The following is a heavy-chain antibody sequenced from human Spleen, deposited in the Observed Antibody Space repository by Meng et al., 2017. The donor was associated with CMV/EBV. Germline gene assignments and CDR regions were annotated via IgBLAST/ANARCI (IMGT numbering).Heavy chain of an antibody. CDR2: VSHRRSA. Sequence: AVSGGSVSSTHWWSWVRRPPGEGLEWIGEVSHRRSATYNPSLKSRVTMSIDNSKNQFSLQLNSVTAADTAVYYCTRSGTSAWYYFDSWGQGTLVTVSS. J-gene: IGHJ4*02. D-gene: IGHD6-19*01. CDR1: GGSVSSTHW. CDR3: TRSGTSAWYYFDS. V-gene: IGHV4-4*02.